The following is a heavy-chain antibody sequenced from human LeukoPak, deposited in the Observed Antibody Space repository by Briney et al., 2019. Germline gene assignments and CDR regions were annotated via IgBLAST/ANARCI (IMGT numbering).Heavy chain of an antibody. V-gene: IGHV4-34*01. Sequence: SETLSLTCAVYGGSFSGYYWSWIRQPPEKGLEWIGEINHSGSTNYNPSLKSRVTISVDTSKNQFSLKLSSVTAADTAVYYCARVPRTYSSGWSGALTGYFDYWGQGTLVTVSS. CDR2: INHSGST. CDR1: GGSFSGYY. CDR3: ARVPRTYSSGWSGALTGYFDY. J-gene: IGHJ4*02. D-gene: IGHD6-19*01.